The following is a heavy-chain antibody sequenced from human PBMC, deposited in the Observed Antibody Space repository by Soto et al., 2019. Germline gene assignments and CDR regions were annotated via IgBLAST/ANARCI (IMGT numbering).Heavy chain of an antibody. CDR2: INHSGST. J-gene: IGHJ4*02. CDR3: ASPDYGGNPALNY. D-gene: IGHD4-17*01. V-gene: IGHV4-34*01. Sequence: SETLSLTCAVYGGSFSGYYWSWIRQPPGKGLEWIGEINHSGSTNYNPSLKSRVTISVDTSKNQFSLKLSSVTAADTAVYYCASPDYGGNPALNYWGQGTLVT. CDR1: GGSFSGYY.